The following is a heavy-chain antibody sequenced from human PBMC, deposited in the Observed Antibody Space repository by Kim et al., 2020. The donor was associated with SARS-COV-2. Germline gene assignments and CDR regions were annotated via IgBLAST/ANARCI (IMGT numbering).Heavy chain of an antibody. D-gene: IGHD2-15*01. CDR3: ARGIVVVVAATLLAFDI. J-gene: IGHJ3*02. Sequence: LKSRVTISVDTSKNQFSLKLSSVTAADTAVYYCARGIVVVVAATLLAFDIWGQGTMVTVSS. V-gene: IGHV4-39*07.